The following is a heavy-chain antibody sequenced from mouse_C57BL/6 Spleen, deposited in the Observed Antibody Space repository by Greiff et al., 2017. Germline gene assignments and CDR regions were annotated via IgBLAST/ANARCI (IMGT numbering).Heavy chain of an antibody. J-gene: IGHJ4*01. CDR2: INPSTAGT. CDR3: AINYVGAMDY. V-gene: IGHV1-42*01. D-gene: IGHD2-1*01. Sequence: EVQRVESGPELVKPGASVKISCKASGYSFTGYYLNWVKQSPEKSLEWIGEINPSTAGTTYNQKFKAKATLTVDKSAITAYMQLKSLTSEDSAVYYYAINYVGAMDYWGQGTSVTVSS. CDR1: GYSFTGYY.